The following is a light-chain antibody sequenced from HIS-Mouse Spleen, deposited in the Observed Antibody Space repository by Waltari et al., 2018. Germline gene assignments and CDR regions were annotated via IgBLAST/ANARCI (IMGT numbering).Light chain of an antibody. Sequence: QSALTQPASVSGSPGQSITISCTGTSSDVGSYNLVSWYQQHPGKAPKLMIYEGSKRPSGVSHRFSGSKSGNTASLTLSGLQAEDESDYYCCSYAGSSTFEVFGGGTKLTVL. CDR3: CSYAGSSTFEV. V-gene: IGLV2-23*03. CDR1: SSDVGSYNL. CDR2: EGS. J-gene: IGLJ2*01.